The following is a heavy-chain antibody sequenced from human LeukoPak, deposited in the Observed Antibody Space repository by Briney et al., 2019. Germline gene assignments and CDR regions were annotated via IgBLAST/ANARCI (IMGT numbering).Heavy chain of an antibody. CDR1: GFTFSSYA. CDR3: ACSGYERAFDY. Sequence: GGSLRLSCAASGFTFSSYAMSWVRQAPGKGLEWVSAISGSSGSTYYADSVKGRFTISRDNSKNTLYLQMNSLRAEGTAVYYCACSGYERAFDYWGQGTLVTVSS. D-gene: IGHD5-12*01. CDR2: ISGSSGST. J-gene: IGHJ4*02. V-gene: IGHV3-23*01.